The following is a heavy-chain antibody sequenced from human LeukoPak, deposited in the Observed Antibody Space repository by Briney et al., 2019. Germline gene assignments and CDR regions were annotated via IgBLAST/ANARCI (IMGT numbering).Heavy chain of an antibody. V-gene: IGHV3-7*04. CDR3: ARDRCSSTSCFIDY. CDR2: IKQDGSEK. D-gene: IGHD2-2*01. Sequence: PGGSLRLSCAVSRFTFSNYWMSWVRQAPGKGLEWVANIKQDGSEKYYVDSVKGRFTISRDTAKNSLYLQMNILRAEDRAVYYCARDRCSSTSCFIDYWGQGTLVTVSS. J-gene: IGHJ4*02. CDR1: RFTFSNYW.